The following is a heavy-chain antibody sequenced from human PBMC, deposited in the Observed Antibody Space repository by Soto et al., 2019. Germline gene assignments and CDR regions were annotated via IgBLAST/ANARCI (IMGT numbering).Heavy chain of an antibody. D-gene: IGHD3-9*01. CDR1: GGSFSGYY. Sequence: PSETLSLTCAVYGGSFSGYYWSWIRQPPGKGLEWIGEINHSGSTNYNPSLKSRVTISVDTSKNQFSLKLSSVTAADTAVYYCARNYDILTGYSNTPYYYYSGMDVWGQGTTVTVSS. V-gene: IGHV4-34*01. J-gene: IGHJ6*02. CDR2: INHSGST. CDR3: ARNYDILTGYSNTPYYYYSGMDV.